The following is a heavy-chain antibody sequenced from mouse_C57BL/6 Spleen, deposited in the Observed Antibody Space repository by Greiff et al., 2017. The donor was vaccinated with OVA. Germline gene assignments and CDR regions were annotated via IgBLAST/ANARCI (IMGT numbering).Heavy chain of an antibody. CDR1: GYSITSGYY. V-gene: IGHV3-6*01. D-gene: IGHD2-2*01. CDR3: ARVDGYDRYFDY. J-gene: IGHJ2*01. Sequence: EVKLQESGPGLVKPSQSLSLTCSVTGYSITSGYYWNWIRQFPGNKLEWMGYISYDGSNNYNPSLKNRISITRDTSKNQFFLKLNSVTTEDTATYYCARVDGYDRYFDYWGQGTTLTVSS. CDR2: ISYDGSN.